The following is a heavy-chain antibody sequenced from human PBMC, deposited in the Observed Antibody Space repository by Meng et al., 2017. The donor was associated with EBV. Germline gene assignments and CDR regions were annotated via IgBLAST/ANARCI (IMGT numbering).Heavy chain of an antibody. Sequence: QVQLQQWGAGLLKPSEPLSLTGAVYGGSFSGYYWSWIRQPPGKGLEWIGEINHSGSTNYNPSLKSRVTISVDTSKNQFSLKLSSVTAADTAVYYCARGGGNRGGIVGATYRLNWFDPWGQGTLVTVSS. CDR3: ARGGGNRGGIVGATYRLNWFDP. J-gene: IGHJ5*02. D-gene: IGHD1-26*01. CDR2: INHSGST. CDR1: GGSFSGYY. V-gene: IGHV4-34*01.